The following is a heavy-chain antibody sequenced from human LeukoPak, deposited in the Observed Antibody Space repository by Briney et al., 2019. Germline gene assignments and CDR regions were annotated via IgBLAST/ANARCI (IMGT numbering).Heavy chain of an antibody. J-gene: IGHJ3*02. CDR2: ISSSSSYI. CDR1: GFTFSSYS. V-gene: IGHV3-21*01. CDR3: ARDLSEWLARGDAFDI. Sequence: GGSLRLSCAASGFTFSSYSMNWVRQAPGKGLEWVSSISSSSSYIYYADSVKGRFTISRDNAKNSLYLQMNSLRAEDTAVYYCARDLSEWLARGDAFDIWGQGTMVTVSS. D-gene: IGHD6-19*01.